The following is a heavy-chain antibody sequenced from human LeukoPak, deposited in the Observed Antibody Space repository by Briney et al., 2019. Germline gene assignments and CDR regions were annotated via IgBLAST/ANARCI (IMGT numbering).Heavy chain of an antibody. V-gene: IGHV4-34*01. Sequence: SETLSLTCAVYGGSFSGYYWSWIRQPPGKGLEWIGEINHSGSTNYNPSLKSRVTISVDTSKNQFSLKLSSVTAANTAVYYCAIGYYFDYWGQGTLVTVSS. CDR3: AIGYYFDY. CDR1: GGSFSGYY. CDR2: INHSGST. J-gene: IGHJ4*02.